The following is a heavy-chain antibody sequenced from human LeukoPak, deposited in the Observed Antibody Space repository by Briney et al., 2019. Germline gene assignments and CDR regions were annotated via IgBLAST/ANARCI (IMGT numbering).Heavy chain of an antibody. CDR1: GFTFSSHS. V-gene: IGHV3-21*01. J-gene: IGHJ4*02. D-gene: IGHD6-6*01. CDR3: ARDRSSSSGRNYFDY. Sequence: GGSLRLSCAASGFTFSSHSMNWVRQAPGKGLEWVSSISSSSSYIYYADSVKGRFTISRDNAKNSLYLQMNSLRAEDTAVYYCARDRSSSSGRNYFDYWGQGTLVTVSS. CDR2: ISSSSSYI.